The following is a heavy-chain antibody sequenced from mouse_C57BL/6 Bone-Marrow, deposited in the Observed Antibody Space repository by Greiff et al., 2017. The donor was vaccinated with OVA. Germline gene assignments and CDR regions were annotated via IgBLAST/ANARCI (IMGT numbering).Heavy chain of an antibody. CDR1: GFTFSSYG. Sequence: EVMLVESGGDLVKPGGSLKLSCAASGFTFSSYGMSWVRQTPDKRLEWVATISSGGSYTYYPDSVQGRFTISSDNAKNTLYLQMSSLKSADTAMYYCARHGDDGSFFDYWGQGTTLTVSS. D-gene: IGHD1-1*01. CDR3: ARHGDDGSFFDY. J-gene: IGHJ2*01. CDR2: ISSGGSYT. V-gene: IGHV5-6*01.